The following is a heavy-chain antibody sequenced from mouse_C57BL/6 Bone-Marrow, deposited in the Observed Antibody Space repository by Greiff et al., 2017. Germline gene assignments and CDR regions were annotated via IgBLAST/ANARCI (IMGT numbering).Heavy chain of an antibody. CDR3: ASPYYYGSRKGYFDV. CDR1: GFNIKDDY. D-gene: IGHD1-1*01. J-gene: IGHJ1*03. V-gene: IGHV1-7*01. CDR2: INPSSGYT. Sequence: VKLMESGAELVRPGASVKLSCTASGFNIKDDYMHWVKQRPEQGLEWIGYINPSSGYTKYNQKFKDKATLTADKSSSTAYMQLSSLTYEDSAVYYCASPYYYGSRKGYFDVWGTGTTVTVSS.